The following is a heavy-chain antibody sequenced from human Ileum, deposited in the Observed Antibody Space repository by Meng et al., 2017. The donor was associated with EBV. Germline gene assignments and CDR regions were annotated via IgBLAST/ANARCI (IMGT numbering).Heavy chain of an antibody. Sequence: QRQESGPGLVKPSETLSLTCTVSGGSISSYYWSWIRQPPGKGLEWIGYIYYSGSTNYNPSLKSRVTMSVDTSKNQFSLKLSSVTAADTAVYYCAKNRINMLDWGQGTLVTVSS. CDR1: GGSISSYY. CDR3: AKNRINMLD. CDR2: IYYSGST. J-gene: IGHJ4*02. V-gene: IGHV4-59*01. D-gene: IGHD3-10*02.